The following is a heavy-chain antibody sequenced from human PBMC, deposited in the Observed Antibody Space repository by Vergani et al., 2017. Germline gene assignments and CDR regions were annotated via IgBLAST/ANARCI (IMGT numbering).Heavy chain of an antibody. J-gene: IGHJ4*02. CDR3: VRVDTAMVEKDFDY. CDR2: ISSNGGST. Sequence: EVQLVESGGGLVQPGGSLRLSCSASGFTFSSYAMHWVRQAPGKGLEYVSAISSNGGSTYYADSVKGRFTISRGNSKNTLYLQMSSLRAEDTAVYYCVRVDTAMVEKDFDYWGQGTLVTVSS. V-gene: IGHV3-64D*06. D-gene: IGHD5-18*01. CDR1: GFTFSSYA.